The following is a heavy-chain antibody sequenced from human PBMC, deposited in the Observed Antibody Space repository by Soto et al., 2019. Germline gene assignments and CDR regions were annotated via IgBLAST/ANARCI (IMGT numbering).Heavy chain of an antibody. Sequence: RLSCAASGFTFSSYSMNWVRQAPGKGLEWVSSISSSSSYIYYADSVKGRFTISRDNAKNPLYLQMNSLRAEDTAVYYCARDDIAAADSYFDYWGQGTLVTVSS. J-gene: IGHJ4*02. CDR1: GFTFSSYS. V-gene: IGHV3-21*01. CDR3: ARDDIAAADSYFDY. CDR2: ISSSSSYI. D-gene: IGHD6-13*01.